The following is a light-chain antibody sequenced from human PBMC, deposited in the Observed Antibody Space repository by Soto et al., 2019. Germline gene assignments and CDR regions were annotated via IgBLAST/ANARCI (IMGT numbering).Light chain of an antibody. CDR3: QQFQSYALT. CDR2: DAS. CDR1: QGISSA. V-gene: IGKV1-13*02. Sequence: AIQLTQSPSSLSASVGDRVTITCRASQGISSALAWYQHKPGRAPRLLIYDASSVQSGVSSRFSGSGSGTDFTLTISSLKPEDFATYYCQQFQSYALTFGGGTKLEIK. J-gene: IGKJ4*01.